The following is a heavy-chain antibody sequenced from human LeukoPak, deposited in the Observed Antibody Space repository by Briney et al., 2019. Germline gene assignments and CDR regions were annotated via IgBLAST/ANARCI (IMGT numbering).Heavy chain of an antibody. D-gene: IGHD5-18*01. V-gene: IGHV3-21*04. J-gene: IGHJ5*02. CDR2: ISSSSSYM. CDR1: GFTFSSYN. CDR3: AKDTAMVTNWFDP. Sequence: GGSLRLSCAASGFTFSSYNMNWVRQAPGKGLEWVSSISSSSSYMYYADSVKGRFTISRDNAKNSLYLQMNSLRAEDTAVYYCAKDTAMVTNWFDPWGQGTLVTVSS.